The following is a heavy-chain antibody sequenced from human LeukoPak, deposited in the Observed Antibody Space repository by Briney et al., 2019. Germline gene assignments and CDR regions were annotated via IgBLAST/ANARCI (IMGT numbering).Heavy chain of an antibody. CDR2: ISERGDS. CDR3: ARSKDILLGDSDAFDL. Sequence: SETLSLTCTVSGGAISTYSWNWIRQPPGNVLEWIGYISERGDSNSNPSLKSRVTMSVDTSKNQFSLKLSSVTAADTAVYYCARSKDILLGDSDAFDLWGRGTTVTVSS. D-gene: IGHD2-21*01. CDR1: GGAISTYS. J-gene: IGHJ3*01. V-gene: IGHV4-59*01.